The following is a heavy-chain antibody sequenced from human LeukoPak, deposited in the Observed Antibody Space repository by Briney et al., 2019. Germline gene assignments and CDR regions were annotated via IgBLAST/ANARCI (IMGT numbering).Heavy chain of an antibody. CDR1: GGSISSYY. Sequence: PSETLSLTCTVSGGSISSYYWSWIRQPAGKGLEWIGRIYTSGTTHYNPSLKSRVTMSEDTSKNQFSLKLSSVTAADTAVYYCARLSTVTTSFDYWGQGTLVTVSS. V-gene: IGHV4-4*07. CDR2: IYTSGTT. J-gene: IGHJ4*02. CDR3: ARLSTVTTSFDY. D-gene: IGHD4-17*01.